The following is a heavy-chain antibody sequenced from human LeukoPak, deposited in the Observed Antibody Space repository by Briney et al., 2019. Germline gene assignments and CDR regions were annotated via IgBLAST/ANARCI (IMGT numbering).Heavy chain of an antibody. CDR3: ARDSYCSSTSCQYYYYYMDV. Sequence: SETLSLTCTVSGGSISSSRYYWGWIRQPPEKGLEWIGNIYYSGSTYYNPSLKSRVTMSVDTSKNQFSLKLSSVTAADTAVYYCARDSYCSSTSCQYYYYYMDVWGKGTTVTISS. J-gene: IGHJ6*03. CDR1: GGSISSSRYY. V-gene: IGHV4-39*07. CDR2: IYYSGST. D-gene: IGHD2-2*01.